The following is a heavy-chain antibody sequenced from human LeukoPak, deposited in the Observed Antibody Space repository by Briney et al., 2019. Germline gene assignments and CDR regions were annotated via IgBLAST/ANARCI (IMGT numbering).Heavy chain of an antibody. CDR1: GGSLSGYY. CDR2: INHSGST. J-gene: IGHJ4*02. D-gene: IGHD4-23*01. CDR3: ARGAYGGNSVDY. Sequence: SEALSLTCAVYGGSLSGYYWGWIREPPGKGLDWIGEINHSGSTNYNPSLKSRVTISVDTSKNQFSLKLSSVTAADTAVYYCARGAYGGNSVDYWGQGTLVTVSS. V-gene: IGHV4-34*01.